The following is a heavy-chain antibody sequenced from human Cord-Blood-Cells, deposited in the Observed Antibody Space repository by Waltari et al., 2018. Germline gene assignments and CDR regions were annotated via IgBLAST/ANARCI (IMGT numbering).Heavy chain of an antibody. CDR1: GGSISSYY. V-gene: IGHV4-4*07. CDR3: ARDLQSEQGNWFDP. Sequence: QVQLQESGPGLVKPSETLSLTCTVSGGSISSYYWSWIRQPAGKGLEWIGRIYTSGSTNYNPSLKGRVTMSVDTSKNQFSLKLSSVTAADTAVYYCARDLQSEQGNWFDPWGQGTLVTVSS. D-gene: IGHD6-13*01. J-gene: IGHJ5*02. CDR2: IYTSGST.